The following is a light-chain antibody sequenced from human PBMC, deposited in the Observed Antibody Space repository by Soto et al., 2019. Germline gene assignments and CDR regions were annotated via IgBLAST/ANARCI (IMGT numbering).Light chain of an antibody. CDR1: QGIRNE. V-gene: IGKV1-6*01. J-gene: IGKJ1*01. Sequence: AIQITQLPSSLSASVGDRVTITCRASQGIRNELGWYQQKPGKAPKLLIYAASSLQSGVPSRFRGSGSGTNFSLTISSLQPEDFATYYCLQDFNYPWTFGQGTKVDIK. CDR2: AAS. CDR3: LQDFNYPWT.